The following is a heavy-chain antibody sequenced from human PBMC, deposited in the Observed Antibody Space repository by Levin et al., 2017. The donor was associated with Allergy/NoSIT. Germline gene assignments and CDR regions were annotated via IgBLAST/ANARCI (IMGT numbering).Heavy chain of an antibody. V-gene: IGHV3-23*01. CDR2: ILSSGGNT. CDR1: GFTFSSYV. D-gene: IGHD2-15*01. J-gene: IGHJ4*02. Sequence: GESLKISCAASGFTFSSYVMTWVRQAPGKGLEWVSTILSSGGNTYYADSVKGRFTISRDNSKNTLFLQMNSLRAEDTARYYCAKKFTTAATSNYFDDWGQGTLVTVSS. CDR3: AKKFTTAATSNYFDD.